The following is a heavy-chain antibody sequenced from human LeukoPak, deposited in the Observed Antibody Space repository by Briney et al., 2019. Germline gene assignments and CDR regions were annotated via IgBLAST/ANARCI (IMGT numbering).Heavy chain of an antibody. J-gene: IGHJ4*02. D-gene: IGHD6-6*01. V-gene: IGHV3-30*02. CDR2: IRYDGSNK. CDR1: GFTFSSYS. Sequence: GGSLRLSCAASGFTFSSYSMNWVRQAPGKGLEWVAFIRYDGSNKYYADSVKGRFTISRDNSKNTLYLQMNSLRAEDTAVYYCAKESRRFGSSSSDFDYWGQGTLVTVSS. CDR3: AKESRRFGSSSSDFDY.